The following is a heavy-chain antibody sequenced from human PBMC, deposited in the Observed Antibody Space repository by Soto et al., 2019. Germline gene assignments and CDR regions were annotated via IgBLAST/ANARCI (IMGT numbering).Heavy chain of an antibody. D-gene: IGHD3-10*01. J-gene: IGHJ4*02. CDR2: IKQDGSEK. Sequence: GGSVRLSXAASGFTFSSYWMSWVRQAPGKGLEWVANIKQDGSEKYYVDSVKGRFTISRDNAKNSLYLQMNSLRAEDTAVYYCARNWTEGSGSYHPAGYFDYWGQGTLVTVSS. V-gene: IGHV3-7*03. CDR1: GFTFSSYW. CDR3: ARNWTEGSGSYHPAGYFDY.